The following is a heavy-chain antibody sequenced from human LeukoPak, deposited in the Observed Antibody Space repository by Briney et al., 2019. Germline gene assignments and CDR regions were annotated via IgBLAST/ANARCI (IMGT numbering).Heavy chain of an antibody. D-gene: IGHD3-22*01. CDR2: INHSGST. CDR3: ARGSPDYYDSSGYYAPGAFDI. J-gene: IGHJ3*02. V-gene: IGHV4-34*01. CDR1: GGSFSGYY. Sequence: PSETLSHTCAVYGGSFSGYYWSWIRQPPGKGLEWIGEINHSGSTNYNPSLKSRVTISVDTSKNQFSLKLSSVTAADTAVYYCARGSPDYYDSSGYYAPGAFDIWGQGTMVTVSS.